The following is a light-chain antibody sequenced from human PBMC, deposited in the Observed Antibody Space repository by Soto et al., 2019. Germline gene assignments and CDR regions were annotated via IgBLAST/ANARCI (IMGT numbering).Light chain of an antibody. CDR3: QQYNSYRT. Sequence: DIQKTQTPSTPSGYVADRCTISFAASQTISSWLAWSQQKPGKAPKLLIYKASSLDSGVPSRFSGSGSGTEFTLTISSLQPDDFATYYCQQYNSYRTFGQGTKV. V-gene: IGKV1-5*03. J-gene: IGKJ1*01. CDR1: QTISSW. CDR2: KAS.